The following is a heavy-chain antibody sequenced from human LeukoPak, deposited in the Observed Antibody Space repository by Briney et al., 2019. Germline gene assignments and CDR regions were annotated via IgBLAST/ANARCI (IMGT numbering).Heavy chain of an antibody. CDR1: GGSFSGYY. CDR2: INHSGST. D-gene: IGHD1-26*01. J-gene: IGHJ4*02. CDR3: ARGRVGASLDC. V-gene: IGHV4-34*01. Sequence: PSETLSLTCAVYGGSFSGYYWSWIRQPPGKGLEWIGEINHSGSTNYNPSLKSRVTISVDTSKNQFSLKLSSVTAADTAVYYCARGRVGASLDCWGQGTLVTVSS.